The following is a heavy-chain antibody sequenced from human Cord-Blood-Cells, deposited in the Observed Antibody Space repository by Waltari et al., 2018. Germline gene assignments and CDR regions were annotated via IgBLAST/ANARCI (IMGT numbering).Heavy chain of an antibody. Sequence: QVQLVQSGAEVKKPGASVKVSCKVSGYTLTELSMHWVRQAPGKGLEWMGGFEPEDGETIYAQKFQGRVTMTEDTSTDTAYMELSSLRSEDTAVYYCATAAPVGGIRWAPPAFDIWGQGTMVTVSS. CDR1: GYTLTELS. V-gene: IGHV1-24*01. CDR2: FEPEDGET. CDR3: ATAAPVGGIRWAPPAFDI. J-gene: IGHJ3*02. D-gene: IGHD3-10*01.